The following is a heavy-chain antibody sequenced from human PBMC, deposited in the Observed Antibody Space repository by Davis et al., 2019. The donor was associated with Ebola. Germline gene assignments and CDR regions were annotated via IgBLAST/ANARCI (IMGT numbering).Heavy chain of an antibody. J-gene: IGHJ4*02. Sequence: GGSLRLSCAASGFTFSSYAMNWVRQAPGKGLEWVANIKQDGSEKYSVDSVKGRFTISRDNAKNSLYLQMNSLRAEDTAVYYCARVLRQLFDYWGQGTLVTVSS. CDR3: ARVLRQLFDY. CDR1: GFTFSSYA. D-gene: IGHD5-18*01. CDR2: IKQDGSEK. V-gene: IGHV3-7*03.